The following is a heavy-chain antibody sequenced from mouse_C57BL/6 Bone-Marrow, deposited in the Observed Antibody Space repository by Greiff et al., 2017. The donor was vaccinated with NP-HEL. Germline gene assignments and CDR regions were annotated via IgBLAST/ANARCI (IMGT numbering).Heavy chain of an antibody. D-gene: IGHD1-1*01. CDR3: ARGSSYCYAMDY. CDR2: IYPRSGNT. J-gene: IGHJ4*01. CDR1: GYTFTSYG. Sequence: VQLQQPGAELARPGASVKLSCKASGYTFTSYGMSWVKQRTGQGLEWIGEIYPRSGNTYYNEKFKGKATLTADKSSSTAYMELRSLTSEDSAVYYCARGSSYCYAMDYWGQGTSVTVSS. V-gene: IGHV1-81*01.